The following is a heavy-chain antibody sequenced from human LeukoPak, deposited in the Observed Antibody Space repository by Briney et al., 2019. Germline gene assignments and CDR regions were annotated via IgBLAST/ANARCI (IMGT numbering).Heavy chain of an antibody. CDR1: GYTFTSYG. CDR3: ARLLMVRGVIIPGDAFDI. CDR2: ISAYNGDT. J-gene: IGHJ3*02. V-gene: IGHV1-18*01. D-gene: IGHD3-10*01. Sequence: ASVKVSCKASGYTFTSYGISWVRQAPGQGLEWMGWISAYNGDTYYPQTLQGRVTMTTDTSTSTAYMELRSLRSEDTAVYYCARLLMVRGVIIPGDAFDIWGQGTMVTVSS.